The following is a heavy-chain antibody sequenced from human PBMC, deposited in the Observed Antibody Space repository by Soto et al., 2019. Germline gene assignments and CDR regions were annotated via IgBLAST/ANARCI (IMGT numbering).Heavy chain of an antibody. V-gene: IGHV3-23*01. D-gene: IGHD6-19*01. J-gene: IGHJ3*02. Sequence: GGSLRLSVEPSGMIFSNYAIDWVRQAPGKGLEWVSTISISDARTYYAHSVKGRFTISRDNSKHTLYLQMNSLRAEDTAVYYCAKDARSGWYPAFDIWGQGTMVTVSS. CDR3: AKDARSGWYPAFDI. CDR1: GMIFSNYA. CDR2: ISISDART.